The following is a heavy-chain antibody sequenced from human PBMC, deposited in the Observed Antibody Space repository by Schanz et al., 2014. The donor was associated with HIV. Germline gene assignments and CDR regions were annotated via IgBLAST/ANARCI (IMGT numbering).Heavy chain of an antibody. CDR2: ISYDGSNK. CDR3: VRGDTVFEY. V-gene: IGHV3-33*05. Sequence: QEQLVESGGGVVQPGKSLRLSCAVSGFTFRNFGMHWVRQAPGKGLEWVAVISYDGSNKYYGDSSKGRFTISRDNAKNSLYLQMNSLRFADTAVYYCVRGDTVFEYWGQGTLVTVS. CDR1: GFTFRNFG. D-gene: IGHD5-18*01. J-gene: IGHJ4*02.